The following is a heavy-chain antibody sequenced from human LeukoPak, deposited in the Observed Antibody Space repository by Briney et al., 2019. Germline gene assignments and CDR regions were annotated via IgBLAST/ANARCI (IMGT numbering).Heavy chain of an antibody. J-gene: IGHJ4*02. CDR2: IIPIFGTA. V-gene: IGHV1-69*13. CDR1: GGTFSSYA. Sequence: SVKVSCKAYGGTFSSYAISWVRQAPGQGHEWMGGIIPIFGTANYAQKFQGRVTITADESTSTAYMELSSLRSEDTAVYYCARKRNLNYYDSSGYYINWGQGTLVTVSS. D-gene: IGHD3-22*01. CDR3: ARKRNLNYYDSSGYYIN.